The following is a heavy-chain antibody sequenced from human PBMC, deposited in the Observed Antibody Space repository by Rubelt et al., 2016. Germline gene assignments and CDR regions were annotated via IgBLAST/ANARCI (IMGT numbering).Heavy chain of an antibody. V-gene: IGHV3-7*01. Sequence: WVANIRKDGNEIYYVDSVKDRLTISRDNAKASLYLQMNSLRAADTAVYYCARLPWDCSSSKCAFDYWGQGTLVTVSS. CDR3: ARLPWDCSSSKCAFDY. CDR2: IRKDGNEI. D-gene: IGHD6-6*01. J-gene: IGHJ4*02.